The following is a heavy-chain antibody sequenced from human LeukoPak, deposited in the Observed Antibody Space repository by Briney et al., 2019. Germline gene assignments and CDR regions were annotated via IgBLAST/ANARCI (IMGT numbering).Heavy chain of an antibody. Sequence: SYAMNXVRQAPGQGLEWMGWINTNTGNPTYAQGFTGRFVFSLDTSVSTAYLQISSLKAEDTAVYYCARARSSWEVDYWGQGTLATVSS. J-gene: IGHJ4*02. CDR1: SYA. V-gene: IGHV7-4-1*02. CDR2: INTNTGNP. CDR3: ARARSSWEVDY. D-gene: IGHD6-6*01.